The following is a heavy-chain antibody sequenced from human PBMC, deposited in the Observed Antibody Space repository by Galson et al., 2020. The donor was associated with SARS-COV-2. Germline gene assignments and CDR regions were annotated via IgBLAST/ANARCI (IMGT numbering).Heavy chain of an antibody. CDR2: IKSKTDGGTT. J-gene: IGHJ6*03. Sequence: GESLKISCAASGFTFSNAWMSWVRQAPGKGLEWVGRIKSKTDGGTTDYAAPVKGRFTISRDDSKNTLYLQMNSLKTEDTAVYYCTTEVLPRTYSNIYSYSYYYMAVWGKGTTVTVSS. CDR3: TTEVLPRTYSNIYSYSYYYMAV. CDR1: GFTFSNAW. D-gene: IGHD4-4*01. V-gene: IGHV3-15*01.